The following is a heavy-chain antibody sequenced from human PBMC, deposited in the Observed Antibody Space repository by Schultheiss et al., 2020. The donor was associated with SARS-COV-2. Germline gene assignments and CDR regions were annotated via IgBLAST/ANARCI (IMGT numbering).Heavy chain of an antibody. Sequence: LRLSCAVYGGSFSGYYWSWIRQPPGKGLEWIGEINHSGSTNYNPSLKSRVTISVDTSKNQFSLKLSSVTAADTAVYYCARGRTGDNHRGYFDYWGQGTLVTVSS. D-gene: IGHD7-27*01. CDR3: ARGRTGDNHRGYFDY. CDR2: INHSGST. CDR1: GGSFSGYY. J-gene: IGHJ4*02. V-gene: IGHV4-34*01.